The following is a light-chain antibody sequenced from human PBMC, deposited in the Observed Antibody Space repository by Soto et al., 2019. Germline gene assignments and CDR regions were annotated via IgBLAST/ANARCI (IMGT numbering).Light chain of an antibody. CDR3: AAWDDSLSGVV. Sequence: QSVLTQPPSASGTPGQRVTISCSGSSSNIGSNYVFWYQHLPGTAPKLLIYRNNQRPSGVPDRFSGSKSGTSASLAISGLRSEDVTDYYCAAWDDSLSGVVFGGGTKVTVL. CDR2: RNN. J-gene: IGLJ2*01. CDR1: SSNIGSNY. V-gene: IGLV1-47*01.